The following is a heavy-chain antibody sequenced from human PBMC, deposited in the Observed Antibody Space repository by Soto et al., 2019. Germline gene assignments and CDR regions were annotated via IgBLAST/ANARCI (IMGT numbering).Heavy chain of an antibody. V-gene: IGHV6-1*01. CDR1: GDTVSSNSAA. CDR3: GRSVRGHVVKYFDY. J-gene: IGHJ4*02. CDR2: THYRSKWYN. Sequence: QTLSLTCAISGDTVSSNSAAWNWIRQSPSRGLEWLGRTHYRSKWYNDYAVSVKSRITINPDTSKNQFSLQLNSVTPEDTAVYYCGRSVRGHVVKYFDYWGQGTLVTVSS. D-gene: IGHD3-10*01.